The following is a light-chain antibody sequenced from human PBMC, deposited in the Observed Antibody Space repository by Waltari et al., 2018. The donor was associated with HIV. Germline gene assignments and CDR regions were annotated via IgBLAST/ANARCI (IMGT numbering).Light chain of an antibody. CDR2: ECS. Sequence: QSALTQPASVSGSYGQSITISCTGTNNDIGSYNYVSWYQQHPDRAPKLLISECSNRPSGISDRFSGSKSGNTASLTISGLQAEDEAHYYCSSYTSSITVIFGGGTQVTV. CDR1: NNDIGSYNY. J-gene: IGLJ2*01. V-gene: IGLV2-14*03. CDR3: SSYTSSITVI.